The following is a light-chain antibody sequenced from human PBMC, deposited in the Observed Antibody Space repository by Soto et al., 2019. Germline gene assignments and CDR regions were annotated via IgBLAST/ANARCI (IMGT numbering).Light chain of an antibody. J-gene: IGKJ2*01. V-gene: IGKV3-20*01. CDR3: QQYSGPPYT. Sequence: EIVLTQSPGTLSLSPGERATLSCRASQSVSSNYLGWFQQRPGQAPRLLIYDTSNRATGIPVRFSGSGSGTDFTLTISRLEPEDFAVYYCQQYSGPPYTLGQGTKLEIK. CDR1: QSVSSNY. CDR2: DTS.